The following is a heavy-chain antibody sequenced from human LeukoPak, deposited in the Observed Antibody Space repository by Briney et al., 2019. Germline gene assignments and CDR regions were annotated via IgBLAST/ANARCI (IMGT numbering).Heavy chain of an antibody. D-gene: IGHD6-6*01. CDR3: ARDVHNWYFDL. J-gene: IGHJ2*01. CDR1: GFTVFTNH. Sequence: GGSLRLFCAASGFTVFTNHMNWVRQAPGRGLEWVSVVYRGNDTYYADSVKGRFTISRDNSKNTVDLQMNNLRAEDTAVYYCARDVHNWYFDLWGRGTLVTVSS. CDR2: VYRGNDT. V-gene: IGHV3-53*01.